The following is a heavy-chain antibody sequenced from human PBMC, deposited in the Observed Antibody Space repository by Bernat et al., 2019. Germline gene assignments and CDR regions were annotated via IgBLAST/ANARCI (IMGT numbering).Heavy chain of an antibody. CDR1: GFTFSSYW. CDR2: INSDGSST. Sequence: EVQLVESGGGLVQPGGSLRLSCAASGFTFSSYWMHWVRQAPGKGLVWVSRINSDGSSTSYADSVKGRFTISRDNAKNTLYLQMNSLRAEDTAVYYCARGGNYYDSSGYYHPYYHWGQGTLDTVSS. D-gene: IGHD3-22*01. V-gene: IGHV3-74*01. CDR3: ARGGNYYDSSGYYHPYYH. J-gene: IGHJ5*02.